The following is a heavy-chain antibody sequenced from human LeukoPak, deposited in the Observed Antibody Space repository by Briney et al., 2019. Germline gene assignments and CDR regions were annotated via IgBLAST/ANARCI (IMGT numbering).Heavy chain of an antibody. V-gene: IGHV3-74*03. D-gene: IGHD5-12*01. J-gene: IGHJ5*02. CDR2: IHPDGSIT. CDR3: APQQAYSPYNWFDP. CDR1: GFTITNYW. Sequence: PGGSLRLSCVGSGFTITNYWMHWVRQAPGTGLVWVSRIHPDGSITTYADSVKGRFTISRDNAKNTLYLQMNSLRAEDTAVYYCAPQQAYSPYNWFDPWGQGTLVTDSS.